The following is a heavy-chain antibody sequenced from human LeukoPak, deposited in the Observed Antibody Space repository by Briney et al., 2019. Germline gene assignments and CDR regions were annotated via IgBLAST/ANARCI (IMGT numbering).Heavy chain of an antibody. CDR2: IIPIFGTA. V-gene: IGHV1-69*05. CDR3: ARGAQQQLVNPYFDY. D-gene: IGHD6-13*01. Sequence: SVKVSCKASGGTFSSYAIRGVRQAPGQGLEGMGGIIPIFGTANYAQKFKGRVTIITDESTSTAYMELSSLRSEDTAVYYCARGAQQQLVNPYFDYWGQGTLVTVSS. J-gene: IGHJ4*02. CDR1: GGTFSSYA.